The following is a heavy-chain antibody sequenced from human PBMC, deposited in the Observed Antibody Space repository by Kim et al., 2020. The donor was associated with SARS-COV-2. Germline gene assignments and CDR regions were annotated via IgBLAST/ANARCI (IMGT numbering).Heavy chain of an antibody. V-gene: IGHV4-34*01. CDR3: ARGRSVLRYFHWPKQTNYFDY. Sequence: SETLSLTCAVYGGSFSGYYWSWIRQPPGKGLEWIGEINHSGSTNYNPSLKSRVTISVDTSKNQFSLKLSSVTAADTAVYYCARGRSVLRYFHWPKQTNYFDYWGQGTLVTVSS. CDR2: INHSGST. CDR1: GGSFSGYY. J-gene: IGHJ4*02. D-gene: IGHD3-9*01.